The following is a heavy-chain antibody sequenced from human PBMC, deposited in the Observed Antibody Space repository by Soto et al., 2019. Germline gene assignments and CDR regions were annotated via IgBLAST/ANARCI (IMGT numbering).Heavy chain of an antibody. V-gene: IGHV3-30-3*01. CDR1: GFTFSSYA. CDR3: ARAGQWLPVDNYYYYGMDV. Sequence: GGSLRLSCAASGFTFSSYAMHWVRQAPGKGLEWVAVISYDGSNKYYADSVKGRFTISRDNSKNTLYLQMNSLRAEDTAVYYCARAGQWLPVDNYYYYGMDVWGQGTTVTVSS. D-gene: IGHD6-19*01. J-gene: IGHJ6*02. CDR2: ISYDGSNK.